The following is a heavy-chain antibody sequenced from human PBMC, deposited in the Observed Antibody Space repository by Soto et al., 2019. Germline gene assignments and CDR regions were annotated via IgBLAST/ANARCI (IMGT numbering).Heavy chain of an antibody. CDR1: GYTFTSYY. J-gene: IGHJ6*03. D-gene: IGHD3-3*01. V-gene: IGHV1-46*01. Sequence: ASVKVSCKASGYTFTSYYMHWVRQAPGQGLEWMGIINPSGGSTSYAQKFQGRVTMTRDTSTSTVYMELSSLRSEDTAVYYCARVEHYDFWSGYYNYYYYMDVWGKGTTVTVSS. CDR3: ARVEHYDFWSGYYNYYYYMDV. CDR2: INPSGGST.